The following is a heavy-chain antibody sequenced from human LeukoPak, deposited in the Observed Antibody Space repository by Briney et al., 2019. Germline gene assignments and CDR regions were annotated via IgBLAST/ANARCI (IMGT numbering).Heavy chain of an antibody. D-gene: IGHD3-3*01. CDR2: ISGSGYNS. V-gene: IGHV3-23*01. CDR1: GFTFSSYA. J-gene: IGHJ3*02. CDR3: AKWMVRRDFWSGAFDI. Sequence: PGGSLRLSCAASGFTFSSYAMSWVRQAPGKGLEWVSAISGSGYNSYYADSVKGRFTISRDNSKNTLFLQMNSLRGEDTAIYYCAKWMVRRDFWSGAFDIWGQGTRGTV.